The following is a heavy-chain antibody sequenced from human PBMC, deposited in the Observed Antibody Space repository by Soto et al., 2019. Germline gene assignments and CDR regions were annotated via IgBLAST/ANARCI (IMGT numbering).Heavy chain of an antibody. CDR1: GGSISSSSYY. J-gene: IGHJ6*03. Sequence: SETLSLTCTVSGGSISSSSYYWGWIRQPPGKGLEWIGSIYYSGGTYYNPSLKSRVTISVDTSKNQFSLKLSSVTAADTAVYYCARLDHYYYYYYMDVWGKGTTVTVSS. CDR2: IYYSGGT. CDR3: ARLDHYYYYYYMDV. V-gene: IGHV4-39*01.